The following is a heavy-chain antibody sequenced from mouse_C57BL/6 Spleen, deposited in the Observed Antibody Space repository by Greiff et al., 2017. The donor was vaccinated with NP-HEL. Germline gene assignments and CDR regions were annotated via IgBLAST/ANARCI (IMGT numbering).Heavy chain of an antibody. V-gene: IGHV3-6*01. D-gene: IGHD1-1*01. J-gene: IGHJ4*01. CDR1: GYSITSGYY. Sequence: EVKLQESGPGLVKPSQSLSLTCSVTGYSITSGYYWNWIRQFPGNKLEWMGYISYDGSNNYNPSLKNRISITRDTSKNQFFLKLNSVTTEDTATYYCARGGYYGSRPFYAMDYWGQGTSVTVSS. CDR3: ARGGYYGSRPFYAMDY. CDR2: ISYDGSN.